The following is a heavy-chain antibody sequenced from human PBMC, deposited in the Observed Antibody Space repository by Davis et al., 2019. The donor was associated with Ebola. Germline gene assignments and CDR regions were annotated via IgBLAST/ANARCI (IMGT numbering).Heavy chain of an antibody. CDR3: ARHNTGPYYDILTGYYMGLHDFDY. V-gene: IGHV4-39*01. Sequence: MPSETLSLTCSVSGGSISRSGHYWGWIRQAPGKGLEWVGSVGTMFYSGYSHYNPSLNSRVSISLDTSKNHFTLRLGSVTAADTAVYYCARHNTGPYYDILTGYYMGLHDFDYWGQGTLVTVSS. CDR2: VGTMFYSGYS. J-gene: IGHJ4*02. CDR1: GGSISRSGHY. D-gene: IGHD3-9*01.